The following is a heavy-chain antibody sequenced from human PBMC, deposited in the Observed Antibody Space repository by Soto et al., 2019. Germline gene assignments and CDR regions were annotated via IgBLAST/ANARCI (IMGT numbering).Heavy chain of an antibody. V-gene: IGHV1-24*01. CDR2: FDPEVGRT. D-gene: IGHD3-16*01. J-gene: IGHJ5*02. Sequence: ASVKVSCKVSGNTLTELSIHWVRQAPGKGLEWMGGFDPEVGRTVYAQKFEGRVTVTEDTSADTAYMEMSSLRSEDTAVYYCAGVGGDYMWGSWRYNWFDPWGQGTLVTVSS. CDR3: AGVGGDYMWGSWRYNWFDP. CDR1: GNTLTELS.